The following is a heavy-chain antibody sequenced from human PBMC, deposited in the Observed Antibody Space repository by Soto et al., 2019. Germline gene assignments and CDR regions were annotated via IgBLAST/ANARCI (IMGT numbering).Heavy chain of an antibody. D-gene: IGHD6-13*01. J-gene: IGHJ6*02. V-gene: IGHV1-8*02. CDR3: ARRGYSSSWYYYYYYGMDV. CDR1: GGTFSTYT. CDR2: MNPNSGNT. Sequence: ASVKVSCKASGGTFSTYTITWVRQAPGQGLEWMGWMNPNSGNTGYAQKFQGRVTMTRNTSISTAYMELSSLRSEDTAVYYCARRGYSSSWYYYYYYGMDVWGQGTLVTVSS.